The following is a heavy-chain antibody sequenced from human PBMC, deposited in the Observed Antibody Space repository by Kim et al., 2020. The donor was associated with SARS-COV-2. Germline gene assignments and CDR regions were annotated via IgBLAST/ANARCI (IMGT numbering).Heavy chain of an antibody. Sequence: SETLSLTCAVYGGSFSGYYWSWIRQPPGKGLEWIGEINHSGSTNYNPSLKSRVTISVDTSKNQFSLKLSAVTAADTAVYYCARGRLVSSSWSRNSRYNWFDPWGQGTLVTVSS. CDR1: GGSFSGYY. CDR3: ARGRLVSSSWSRNSRYNWFDP. D-gene: IGHD6-13*01. CDR2: INHSGST. V-gene: IGHV4-34*01. J-gene: IGHJ5*02.